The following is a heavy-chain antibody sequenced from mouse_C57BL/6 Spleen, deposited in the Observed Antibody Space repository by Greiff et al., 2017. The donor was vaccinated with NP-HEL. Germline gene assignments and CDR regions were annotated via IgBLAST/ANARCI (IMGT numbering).Heavy chain of an antibody. D-gene: IGHD2-3*01. Sequence: QVQLQQSGPELVKPGASVKISCKASGYAFSSSWMNWVKQRPGKGLEWIGRIYPGDGDTKYNGKFKGKATLTADKSSSTAYMQLISLTSEDSAVYFCARDGPWFAYWGQGTLVTVSA. V-gene: IGHV1-82*01. J-gene: IGHJ3*01. CDR3: ARDGPWFAY. CDR1: GYAFSSSW. CDR2: IYPGDGDT.